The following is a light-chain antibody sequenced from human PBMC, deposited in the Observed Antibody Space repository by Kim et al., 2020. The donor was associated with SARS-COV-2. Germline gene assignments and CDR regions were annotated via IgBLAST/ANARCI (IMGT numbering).Light chain of an antibody. CDR1: QSINII. CDR2: AAS. Sequence: SSSLGARGTITCRASQSINIILAWFQQKPGKVPKRLIYAASILQSGVPSRISGSGSGTEYTLTISSLQPEDFATYYCLQHQTYPYTFGQGTKLEI. CDR3: LQHQTYPYT. J-gene: IGKJ2*01. V-gene: IGKV1-17*03.